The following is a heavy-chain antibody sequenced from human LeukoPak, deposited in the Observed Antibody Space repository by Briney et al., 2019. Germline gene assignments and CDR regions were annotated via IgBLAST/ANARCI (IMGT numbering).Heavy chain of an antibody. J-gene: IGHJ6*03. CDR3: ARGILWFRDLLYRGPYYYYMDV. CDR1: GGSFSGYY. V-gene: IGHV4-34*01. D-gene: IGHD3-10*01. Sequence: SETLSLTCAVYGGSFSGYYWSWIRQPPGKRLWLMGEINGSGSTNYNPSLKSRVTISVDTSKNQFSLKLSCVTAADTAVYYCARGILWFRDLLYRGPYYYYMDVSGKGTTVSVSS. CDR2: INGSGST.